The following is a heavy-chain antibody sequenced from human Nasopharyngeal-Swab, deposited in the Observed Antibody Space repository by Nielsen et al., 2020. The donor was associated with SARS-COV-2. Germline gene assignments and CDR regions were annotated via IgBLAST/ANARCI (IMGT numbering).Heavy chain of an antibody. V-gene: IGHV1-8*01. D-gene: IGHD3-16*01. CDR1: GYTFISYD. J-gene: IGHJ6*04. CDR3: ARGSHYDYVWGSYKPNLDV. CDR2: MNPNRGNT. Sequence: ASVKVSCKASGYTFISYDINWVRQATGQGLEWMGWMNPNRGNTGYAQKFQGRVTMTRNTSISTAYMELSSLRSEDTAVYYCARGSHYDYVWGSYKPNLDVWGKGTTVTVSS.